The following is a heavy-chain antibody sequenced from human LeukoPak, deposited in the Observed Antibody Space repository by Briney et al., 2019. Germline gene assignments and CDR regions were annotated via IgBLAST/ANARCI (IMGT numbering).Heavy chain of an antibody. J-gene: IGHJ4*02. D-gene: IGHD3-22*01. V-gene: IGHV3-74*01. Sequence: GGSLRLSCAASGFTFSTYCMHWVRQAPGKGLVWVSRINTDGSSTTYADSVKGRFTISRDNAKNTLYLQMNSLRAEDTAMYYCASGRYDSSTYLDYWGQGTLVTVSS. CDR2: INTDGSST. CDR3: ASGRYDSSTYLDY. CDR1: GFTFSTYC.